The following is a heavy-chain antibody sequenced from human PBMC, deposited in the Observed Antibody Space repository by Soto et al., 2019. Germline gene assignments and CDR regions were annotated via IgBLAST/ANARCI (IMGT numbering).Heavy chain of an antibody. CDR3: ARAHSGDYTTFDY. Sequence: GGSLRLSCAASGFTFSSYAMHWVRQAPGKGLEWVAVISYDGSNKYYADSVKGRFTISTDNSKNTLYLQMNSLRAEDTAVYYCARAHSGDYTTFDYWGQGTLVTVSS. V-gene: IGHV3-30-3*01. CDR1: GFTFSSYA. D-gene: IGHD4-17*01. CDR2: ISYDGSNK. J-gene: IGHJ4*02.